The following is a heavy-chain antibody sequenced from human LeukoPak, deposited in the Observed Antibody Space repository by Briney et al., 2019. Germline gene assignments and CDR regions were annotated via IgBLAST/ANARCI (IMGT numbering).Heavy chain of an antibody. Sequence: PSETLSLTCAVYGGSFSGYYWSWIRQPPGKGLEWIGEINHSGSTNYNPSLKSRVTISVDTSKNQFSLKLSSVTAADTAVYYCASAWIAAAGSIDYWGQGTLVTVSS. CDR2: INHSGST. D-gene: IGHD6-13*01. CDR1: GGSFSGYY. V-gene: IGHV4-34*01. J-gene: IGHJ4*02. CDR3: ASAWIAAAGSIDY.